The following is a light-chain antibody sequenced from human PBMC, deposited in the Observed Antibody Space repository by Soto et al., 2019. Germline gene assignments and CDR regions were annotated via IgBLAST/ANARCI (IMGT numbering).Light chain of an antibody. CDR2: ANS. V-gene: IGLV1-40*01. Sequence: QSLLTQRPSVSGAPGQRVTISCTGSSSNIGAGYDVQWYQQLPGTAPRLLIHANSNRPSGVPDRLSGSKSGTSGSLAITGLQAEDEGDYYCQSYDNSLSGLVVGGGTKLTVL. J-gene: IGLJ3*02. CDR1: SSNIGAGYD. CDR3: QSYDNSLSGLV.